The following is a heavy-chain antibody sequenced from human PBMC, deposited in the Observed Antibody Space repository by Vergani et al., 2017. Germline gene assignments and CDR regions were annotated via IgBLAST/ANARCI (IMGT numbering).Heavy chain of an antibody. CDR2: IYYSGST. CDR1: GGSISSSSYY. CDR3: ARVPVDSSIRLDWFDP. V-gene: IGHV4-39*01. J-gene: IGHJ5*02. Sequence: QLQLQESGPGLVKPSETLSLTCTVSGGSISSSSYYWGWIRQPPGKGLEWIGGIYYSGSTYYNPSLKSRVTISVDTSKNQFPLKLSSVTAAHTAVYYCARVPVDSSIRLDWFDPWGQGTLVTVSS. D-gene: IGHD6-13*01.